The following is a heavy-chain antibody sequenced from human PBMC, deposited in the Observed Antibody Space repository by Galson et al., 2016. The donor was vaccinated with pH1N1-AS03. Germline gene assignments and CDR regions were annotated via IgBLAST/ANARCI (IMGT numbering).Heavy chain of an antibody. CDR2: ISWNSEMI. J-gene: IGHJ4*02. D-gene: IGHD6-13*01. V-gene: IGHV3-9*01. CDR1: GFTFNDYA. Sequence: SLRLSCAASGFTFNDYAMHWVQQAPGKGLEWVSGISWNSEMIGYADSVRGRFNISRDNAKNSLYLEMSSLRREDTAIYFCTRAPPGGSSWIGGHFDHWGQGILVTVSS. CDR3: TRAPPGGSSWIGGHFDH.